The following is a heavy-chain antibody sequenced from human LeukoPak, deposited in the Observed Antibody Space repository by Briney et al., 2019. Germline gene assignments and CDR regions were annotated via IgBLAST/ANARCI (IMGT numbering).Heavy chain of an antibody. V-gene: IGHV3-9*01. CDR2: ISWNSNNI. CDR1: GFTFDDYA. J-gene: IGHJ4*01. CDR3: AKDDDSDRGFDY. Sequence: GGSLRLSCAASGFTFDDYAMHWVRQAPGKGLEWVSGISWNSNNIDYADSVKGRFTISRDNAKNSLYLQMNSLRPEDTALYYCAKDDDSDRGFDYWDQGTLVTVSS. D-gene: IGHD3-22*01.